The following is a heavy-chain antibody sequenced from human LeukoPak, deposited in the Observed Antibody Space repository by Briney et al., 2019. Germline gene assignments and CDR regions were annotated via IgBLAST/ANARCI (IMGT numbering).Heavy chain of an antibody. J-gene: IGHJ6*02. Sequence: SETLSLTCAVYGGSFSGFYWSWIRQPPGKGLEWIGEINHSGSTNYNPSLKSRVTISVDTSKNQFSLKLSSVTAADTAVYYCARGHMDVWGQGTTVTVSS. CDR2: INHSGST. CDR1: GGSFSGFY. CDR3: ARGHMDV. V-gene: IGHV4-34*01.